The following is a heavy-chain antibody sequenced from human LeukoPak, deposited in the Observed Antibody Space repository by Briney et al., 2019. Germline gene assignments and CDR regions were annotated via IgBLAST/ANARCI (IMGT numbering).Heavy chain of an antibody. J-gene: IGHJ4*02. CDR1: GYSFTSYW. Sequence: GESLKISCKGSGYSFTSYWIGWVRQMPGKGLEWMGIIYPGDSDTRYSPSFQGQVTISADKSISTAYLQWSSLKASDTAMYYCARQYEPYGSRSYGIDYWGQGILVTVSS. V-gene: IGHV5-51*01. CDR2: IYPGDSDT. D-gene: IGHD3-10*01. CDR3: ARQYEPYGSRSYGIDY.